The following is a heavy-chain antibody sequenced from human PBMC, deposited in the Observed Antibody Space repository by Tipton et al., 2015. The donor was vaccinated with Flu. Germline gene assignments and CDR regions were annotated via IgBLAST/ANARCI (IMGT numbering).Heavy chain of an antibody. V-gene: IGHV4-34*01. D-gene: IGHD1-26*01. CDR2: INHSGST. CDR3: ARGSSGSGSYYRLRWGYYFDY. Sequence: TLSLTCAVYGGSFSGYYWSWIRQPPGKGLEWIGEINHSGSTNYNPSLKGRVTISVDTSKNQFSLKLSSVTAADTAVYYCARGSSGSGSYYRLRWGYYFDYWGQGTLVTVSS. CDR1: GGSFSGYY. J-gene: IGHJ4*02.